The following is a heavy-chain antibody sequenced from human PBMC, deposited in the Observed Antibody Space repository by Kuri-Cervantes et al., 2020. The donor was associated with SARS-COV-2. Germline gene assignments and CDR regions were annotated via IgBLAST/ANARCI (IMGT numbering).Heavy chain of an antibody. V-gene: IGHV4-39*02. D-gene: IGHD3-3*01. CDR1: GGSISSSSYY. Sequence: SETLSLTCTVSGGSISSSSYYWGWIRQPPGKGLEWIGSIYYSGSTYYNPSLKSRVTISVDTSKNQFSLKPSSVTAADTAVYYCAREMIWYDFWSGYSCYFDYWGQGTLVTVSS. CDR2: IYYSGST. J-gene: IGHJ4*02. CDR3: AREMIWYDFWSGYSCYFDY.